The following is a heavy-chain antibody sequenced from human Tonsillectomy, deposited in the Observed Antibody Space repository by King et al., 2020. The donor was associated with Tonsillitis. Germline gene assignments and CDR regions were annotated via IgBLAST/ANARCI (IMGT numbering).Heavy chain of an antibody. CDR3: ARDVGLGIAAAGSLDC. CDR2: ISYDGTNK. Sequence: VQLVESGGGVVQPGRSLRLSCAASGFTFSNYAMHWVRQAPGKGLEWVAVISYDGTNKHYADSVKGRFTISRDNSKNTLYLQMNSLRGDDTAVYYCARDVGLGIAAAGSLDCWGQGTLVTVSS. D-gene: IGHD6-13*01. V-gene: IGHV3-30-3*01. CDR1: GFTFSNYA. J-gene: IGHJ4*02.